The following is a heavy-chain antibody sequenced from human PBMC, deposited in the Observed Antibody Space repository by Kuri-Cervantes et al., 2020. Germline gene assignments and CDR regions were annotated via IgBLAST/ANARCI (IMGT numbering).Heavy chain of an antibody. CDR1: GFTFSSYW. J-gene: IGHJ2*01. CDR3: ARGYWNFDL. Sequence: GESLKISCAASGFTFSSYWMTWVRQAPGKGLEWVANIKQDGSQKYYVDSLKGRFTFSRDNAQNSLNLQMNSLRAEDTAVYYCARGYWNFDLWGRGTLVTVSS. CDR2: IKQDGSQK. V-gene: IGHV3-7*04.